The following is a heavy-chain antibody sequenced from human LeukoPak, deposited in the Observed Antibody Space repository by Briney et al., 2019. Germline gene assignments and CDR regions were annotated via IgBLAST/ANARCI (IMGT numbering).Heavy chain of an antibody. CDR2: IYYSGST. V-gene: IGHV4-61*01. Sequence: PSETLSLTCTVSGYSISSGYYWSWIRQPPGKGLEWIGYIYYSGSTSYNPSLKSRVTISVDTSKNQFSLKLSSVTAADTAVYYCARSTVTRVIDYWGQGTLVTVSS. D-gene: IGHD4-17*01. CDR3: ARSTVTRVIDY. CDR1: GYSISSGYY. J-gene: IGHJ4*02.